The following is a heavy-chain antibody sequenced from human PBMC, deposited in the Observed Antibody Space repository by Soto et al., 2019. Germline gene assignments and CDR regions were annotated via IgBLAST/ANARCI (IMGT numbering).Heavy chain of an antibody. CDR2: IIPIFGTA. J-gene: IGHJ3*02. V-gene: IGHV1-69*01. D-gene: IGHD3-22*01. Sequence: QVQLVQSGAEVKKPGSSVKVSCKASGGTFSSYAISWVRQAPGQGLEWMGGIIPIFGTANYAQKFQGRVTISAGESTSTGYMELSSLRSEDTAVYYCARAGSYYDRSGLGAFDIWGQGTMVTVSS. CDR1: GGTFSSYA. CDR3: ARAGSYYDRSGLGAFDI.